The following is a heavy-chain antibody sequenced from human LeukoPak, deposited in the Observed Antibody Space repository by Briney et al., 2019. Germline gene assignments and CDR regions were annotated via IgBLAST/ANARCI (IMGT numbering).Heavy chain of an antibody. CDR2: ISYDGSNK. CDR1: GFTFSSYA. Sequence: GGSLTLSCAASGFTFSSYAMHWVRQAPGKGLEWVAVISYDGSNKYYADSVKGRFTISRDNSKNTLYLQMNSLRAEDTAVYYCARDSGDVSRYLGSSGWYGEYYFDYWGQGTLVTVSS. CDR3: ARDSGDVSRYLGSSGWYGEYYFDY. D-gene: IGHD6-19*01. J-gene: IGHJ4*02. V-gene: IGHV3-30*01.